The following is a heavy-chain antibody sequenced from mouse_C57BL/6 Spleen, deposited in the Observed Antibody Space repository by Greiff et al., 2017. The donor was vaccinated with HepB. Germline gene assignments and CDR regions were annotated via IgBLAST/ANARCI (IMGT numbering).Heavy chain of an antibody. V-gene: IGHV4-1*01. CDR2: INPDSSTI. CDR3: VVGFRPYYFDY. Sequence: EVKVIESGGGLVQPGGSLKLSCAASGFAFSRYWMSWVRRAPGQGLEWIGEINPDSSTINYAPSLKDKFIISRDNAKHTLYLQMSKVRSEDTAIFYCVVGFRPYYFDYWGQGTTLTVSS. J-gene: IGHJ2*01. CDR1: GFAFSRYW. D-gene: IGHD1-1*02.